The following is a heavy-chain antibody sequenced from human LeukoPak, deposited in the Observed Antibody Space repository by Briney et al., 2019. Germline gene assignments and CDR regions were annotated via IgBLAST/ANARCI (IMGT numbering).Heavy chain of an antibody. J-gene: IGHJ4*02. D-gene: IGHD5-18*01. CDR3: ARLSKRGYSYGFFDY. V-gene: IGHV4-4*08. CDR2: IFTSGST. CDR1: GRSISSYY. Sequence: SETLFLTCTVSGRSISSYYWSWIRQPPGKGLEWIGRIFTSGSTNYNPSLNGRVTISLDTSDNQFSLKQTYVTAADTAVYYCARLSKRGYSYGFFDYWGQGTLVTVSS.